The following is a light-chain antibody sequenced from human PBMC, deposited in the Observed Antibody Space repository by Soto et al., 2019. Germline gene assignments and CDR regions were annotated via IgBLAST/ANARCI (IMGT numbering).Light chain of an antibody. Sequence: DIVMTQSPDSLAVSLGERATINCKSSQTVLYSSNNNNYLAWYQQKPGQPPKLLIYWASTRESGVPDRFSGSGSGTDFTLTISSLQAEDVAVYYCQQYFATPCTFGQGTKVEIK. J-gene: IGKJ1*01. CDR3: QQYFATPCT. CDR2: WAS. CDR1: QTVLYSSNNNNY. V-gene: IGKV4-1*01.